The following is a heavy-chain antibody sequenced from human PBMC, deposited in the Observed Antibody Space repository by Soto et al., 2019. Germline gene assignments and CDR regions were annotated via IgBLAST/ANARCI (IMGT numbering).Heavy chain of an antibody. CDR2: ITPIFGSP. V-gene: IGHV1-69*06. CDR1: GATFTTAS. D-gene: IGHD6-13*01. Sequence: QVLLVQSGAEVKKPGSSGKVSCKTSGATFTTASINWVRQAPGQGLEWIGGITPIFGSPNYAQQFQGRVTISADKSTSTAFMELRSLRSGDTAIYFCARVRGGTRAWYWFASWGQGTLVSVSS. CDR3: ARVRGGTRAWYWFAS. J-gene: IGHJ5*01.